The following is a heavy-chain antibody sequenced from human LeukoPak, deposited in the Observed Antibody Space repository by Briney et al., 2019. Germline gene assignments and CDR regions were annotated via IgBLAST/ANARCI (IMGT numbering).Heavy chain of an antibody. J-gene: IGHJ4*02. CDR2: ISSSSSTI. Sequence: GGSLRLSCAASGFTFSSYSMNWVRQAPGKGLEWVSYISSSSSTIYYADSVKGRFTISRDNAKNSLYLQMNSLRAEDTAVYYCARDSIAALDYFDYWGQGTLVTVSS. V-gene: IGHV3-48*01. D-gene: IGHD6-6*01. CDR3: ARDSIAALDYFDY. CDR1: GFTFSSYS.